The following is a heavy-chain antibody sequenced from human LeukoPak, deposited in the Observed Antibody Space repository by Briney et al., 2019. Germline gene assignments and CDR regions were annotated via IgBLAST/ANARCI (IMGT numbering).Heavy chain of an antibody. D-gene: IGHD3-10*01. Sequence: GASVKVSCKASGGTFSSYAISWVRQAPGQGLEWMGGIIPIFGTANYAQKFQGRVTITADESTSTAYMELSSLRSEDTAVYYCARSPFYGSGSYYKRANWFDPWGQGTLVTVSS. V-gene: IGHV1-69*13. CDR1: GGTFSSYA. J-gene: IGHJ5*02. CDR2: IIPIFGTA. CDR3: ARSPFYGSGSYYKRANWFDP.